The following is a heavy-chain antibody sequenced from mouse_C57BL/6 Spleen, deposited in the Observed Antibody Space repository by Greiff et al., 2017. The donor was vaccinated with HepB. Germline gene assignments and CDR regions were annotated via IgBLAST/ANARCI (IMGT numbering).Heavy chain of an antibody. CDR1: GYTFTSYW. V-gene: IGHV1-50*01. CDR3: ARRGYGI. J-gene: IGHJ2*01. Sequence: VQLQQSGAELVKPGASVKLSCKASGYTFTSYWMQWVKQRPGQGLEWIGEIDPSDSYTNYNQKFKGKATLTVDTSSSTAYMQLSSLTSEDSAVYYCARRGYGIWGQGTTLTVSS. CDR2: IDPSDSYT. D-gene: IGHD1-1*01.